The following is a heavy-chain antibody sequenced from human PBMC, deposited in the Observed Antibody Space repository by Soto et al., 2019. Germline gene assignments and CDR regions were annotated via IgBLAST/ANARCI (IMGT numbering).Heavy chain of an antibody. CDR1: GFAFNSYG. V-gene: IGHV3-33*01. CDR3: ARRYSYNSGLYGMDV. Sequence: GGSLRLSCRASGFAFNSYGMHWVRQAPGRGLEWVAVVWSEGSNKKYADSVKGRFIISRDTSENTLYLEMNSLRDEDTAEYYCARRYSYNSGLYGMDVWGQGPTATAS. D-gene: IGHD5-18*01. J-gene: IGHJ6*02. CDR2: VWSEGSNK.